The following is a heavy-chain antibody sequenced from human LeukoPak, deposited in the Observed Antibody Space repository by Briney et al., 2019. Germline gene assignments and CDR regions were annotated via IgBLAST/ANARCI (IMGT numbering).Heavy chain of an antibody. CDR1: GGSIGSSNW. CDR2: IYHSGST. J-gene: IGHJ6*02. Sequence: PSETLSLTCAVSGGSIGSSNWWSWVRQPPGKGLEWIGEIYHSGSTNYNPSLKSRVTISVDTSKNHFSLKLSSVTAADTAVYYCAREAVAGGSGSNYYYYGVDVWGQGTTVTVSS. CDR3: AREAVAGGSGSNYYYYGVDV. D-gene: IGHD3-10*01. V-gene: IGHV4-4*02.